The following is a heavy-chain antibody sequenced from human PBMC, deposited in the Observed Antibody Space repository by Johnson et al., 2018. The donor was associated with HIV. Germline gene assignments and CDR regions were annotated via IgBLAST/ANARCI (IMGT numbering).Heavy chain of an antibody. CDR1: GFTVSSNY. D-gene: IGHD6-19*01. CDR3: AIRSSGSDGCDI. J-gene: IGHJ3*02. Sequence: QVQLVESGGGLVQPGGSLRLSCAASGFTVSSNYMSWVRQAPDKGLEWVAVISYDGSKKYYADSVRGRFTTSRENAKNSLYLQMNSLSAGDTAVYYCAIRSSGSDGCDIWGQGTMVTVSS. CDR2: ISYDGSKK. V-gene: IGHV3-30*14.